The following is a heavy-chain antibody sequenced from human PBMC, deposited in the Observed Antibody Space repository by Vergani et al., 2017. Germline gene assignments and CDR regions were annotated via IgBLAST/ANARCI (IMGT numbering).Heavy chain of an antibody. CDR3: ARQRGFGELLSLSYYYYGMDV. V-gene: IGHV4-59*08. D-gene: IGHD3-10*01. J-gene: IGHJ6*02. CDR2: IYYSGST. Sequence: QVQLQESGPGLVKPSETLSLTCTVSGGSISSYYWSWIRQPPGKGLEWIGYIYYSGSTNYNPSLKSRVTISVDTSKNQFSLKLSSVTAADTAVYYCARQRGFGELLSLSYYYYGMDVWGQGTTVTVSS. CDR1: GGSISSYY.